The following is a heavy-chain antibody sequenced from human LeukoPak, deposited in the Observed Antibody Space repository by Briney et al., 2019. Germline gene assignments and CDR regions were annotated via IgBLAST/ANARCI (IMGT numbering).Heavy chain of an antibody. V-gene: IGHV4-34*01. CDR2: IDHSGSA. J-gene: IGHJ3*02. D-gene: IGHD2-2*01. Sequence: SETLSLTCTVHGGSFRGYSWTWIRQPPGKGLEWIGEIDHSGSAKYNSSLKSRVTISVDTSKNQFSLKLSSVTAADTAVYFCARSGPAAGRPDAFDIWGQGTMVTVSS. CDR1: GGSFRGYS. CDR3: ARSGPAAGRPDAFDI.